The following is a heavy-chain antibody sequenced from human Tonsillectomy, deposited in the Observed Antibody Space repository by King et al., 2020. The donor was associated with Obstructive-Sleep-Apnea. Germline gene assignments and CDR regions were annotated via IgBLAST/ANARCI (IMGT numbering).Heavy chain of an antibody. CDR2: IYHTGNT. J-gene: IGHJ4*02. Sequence: VQLQESGPGLVKPSETLSLTCAVSGGSISSYYWSWIRQPPGKGLEWIGYIYHTGNTNYNPSLKSRFTLSVDTSKNQFSLKLRSVSAADTAVYYCARAMWDSFYSGRGCFTPRPGLDFWGQGTLVTVSS. CDR3: ARAMWDSFYSGRGCFTPRPGLDF. D-gene: IGHD1-26*01. CDR1: GGSISSYY. V-gene: IGHV4-59*01.